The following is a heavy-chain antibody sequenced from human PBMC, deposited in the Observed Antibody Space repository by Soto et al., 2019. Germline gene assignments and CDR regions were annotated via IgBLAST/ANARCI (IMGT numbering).Heavy chain of an antibody. J-gene: IGHJ6*02. V-gene: IGHV1-18*01. D-gene: IGHD5-12*01. CDR1: GYTFTSYG. CDR3: ASVIVAARSGYPHYDYRMDG. CDR2: ISAYNGNT. Sequence: ASVKVSCKASGYTFTSYGISWVRQAPGQGLEWMGWISAYNGNTNYAQKLQGRVTMTTDTSTSTAYMELRSLRSDDTAVYYCASVIVAARSGYPHYDYRMDGWGQGTKVTV.